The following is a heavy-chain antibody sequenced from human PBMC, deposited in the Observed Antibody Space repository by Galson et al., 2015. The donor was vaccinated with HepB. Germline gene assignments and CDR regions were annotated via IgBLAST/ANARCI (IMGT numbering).Heavy chain of an antibody. CDR1: GFTFGDFW. CDR2: INPSGSAA. V-gene: IGHV3-74*01. D-gene: IGHD2-21*01. J-gene: IGHJ4*02. CDR3: ARDVIAVVPGAPPTLDH. Sequence: SLRLSCAASGFTFGDFWMHWVRQAPGERPVWVARINPSGSAAGYADSVKGRFTLSRDNTRSTLYLQLDSLRGDDTAVYYCARDVIAVVPGAPPTLDHWGQGTLVTVSS.